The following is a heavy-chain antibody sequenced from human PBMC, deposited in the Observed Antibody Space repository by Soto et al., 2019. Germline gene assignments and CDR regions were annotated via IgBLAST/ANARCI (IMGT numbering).Heavy chain of an antibody. V-gene: IGHV3-23*01. CDR3: AKGRGGSGSLPPRVDF. J-gene: IGHJ4*02. Sequence: EVQLLESGGGLVQSGGSLRLSCAASGFTFNNYAMSWVRQAPGKGLEWVSAISGGGDTTSYADSVKGRFTVSRDGSKNTLYLQMNSLRAEDTAVYYCAKGRGGSGSLPPRVDFWGQGTLVTVSS. CDR1: GFTFNNYA. D-gene: IGHD3-10*01. CDR2: ISGGGDTT.